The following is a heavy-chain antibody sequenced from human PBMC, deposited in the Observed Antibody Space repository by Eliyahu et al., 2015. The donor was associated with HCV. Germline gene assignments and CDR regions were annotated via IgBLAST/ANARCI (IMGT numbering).Heavy chain of an antibody. D-gene: IGHD6-19*01. CDR2: IYYSGST. Sequence: QVQLQESGPGLVKPSDTLXLTCIVSGXSISSYYXSWIRRPPGKGLEWIGYIYYSGSTNYNPSLESRVTISVDTSKNQFSLKLSSVTAADTAVYYCARIPLREGSGWYWFDPWGQGTLVTVSS. J-gene: IGHJ5*02. V-gene: IGHV4-59*08. CDR3: ARIPLREGSGWYWFDP. CDR1: GXSISSYY.